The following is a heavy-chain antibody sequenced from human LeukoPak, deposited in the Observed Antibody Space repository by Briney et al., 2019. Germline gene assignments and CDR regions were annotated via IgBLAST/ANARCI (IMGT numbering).Heavy chain of an antibody. V-gene: IGHV1-2*02. CDR3: ARGRWERDFDY. CDR2: INPNSGGT. J-gene: IGHJ4*02. CDR1: GYTFTGYY. Sequence: GASVKVSCKASGYTFTGYYMHWVRQAPGQGLEWMGWINPNSGGTNYVQKFQGRVTMTRDTSISTAYMELSRLRSDDTAVYYCARGRWERDFDYWGQGTLVTVSS. D-gene: IGHD1-26*01.